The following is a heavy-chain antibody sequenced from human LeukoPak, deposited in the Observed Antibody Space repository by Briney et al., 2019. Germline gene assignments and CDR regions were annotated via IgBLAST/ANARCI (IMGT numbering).Heavy chain of an antibody. CDR2: IDYSRST. D-gene: IGHD5-24*01. Sequence: SETLTLTCTVSGGSISSSSYYWGWIRPPPGKGLEWIGSIDYSRSTYYNPSIKTRLTMSVDKSKNQVSLQLSSVTAADTAVYHCARHEEMATLHVHYFDYWGQGTLVTVSS. V-gene: IGHV4-39*01. CDR3: ARHEEMATLHVHYFDY. J-gene: IGHJ4*02. CDR1: GGSISSSSYY.